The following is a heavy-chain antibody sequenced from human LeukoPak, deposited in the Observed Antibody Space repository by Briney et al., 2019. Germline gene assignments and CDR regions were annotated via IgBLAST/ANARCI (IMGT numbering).Heavy chain of an antibody. CDR3: ARVHHYYDSSAYYY. J-gene: IGHJ4*02. Sequence: GRSLRLSCAASGYTFRPYDMSWVRQAPAKGLEWVSRLNSDGSTTSYAASVKGRFTISRDTAKNTLYLQMNSLRAEDTAVYYCARVHHYYDSSAYYYWGQGTLVTVSS. V-gene: IGHV3-74*01. CDR2: LNSDGSTT. CDR1: GYTFRPYD. D-gene: IGHD3-22*01.